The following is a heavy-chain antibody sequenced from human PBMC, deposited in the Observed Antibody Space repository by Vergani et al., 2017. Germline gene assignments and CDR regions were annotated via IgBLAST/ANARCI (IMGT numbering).Heavy chain of an antibody. CDR1: RYTFTSYW. CDR2: IYPGDSDT. Sequence: EVQLVQSGAEVKKPGESLKISCKGSRYTFTSYWIGWVRQMPGKGLEWMGIIYPGDSDTRYSPSFQGQVTISADKSISTAYLQWSSLKASDTAMYYCARQTRGYSYGTGGMDVWGQGTTVTVSS. J-gene: IGHJ6*02. CDR3: ARQTRGYSYGTGGMDV. V-gene: IGHV5-51*01. D-gene: IGHD5-18*01.